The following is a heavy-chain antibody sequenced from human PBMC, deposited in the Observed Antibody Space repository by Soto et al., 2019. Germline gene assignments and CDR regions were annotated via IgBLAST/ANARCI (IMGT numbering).Heavy chain of an antibody. Sequence: GGSLRLSCAASGFTFSSYAMSWVRQTPGKGLEWVSDISGSGGFTHYADSVKGRFTISRDNSKNTLFLQMNNMRADDTAVYYCAKDHRYPSGCPDNWGQGALVTVSS. J-gene: IGHJ4*01. CDR3: AKDHRYPSGCPDN. V-gene: IGHV3-23*01. CDR2: ISGSGGFT. D-gene: IGHD6-19*01. CDR1: GFTFSSYA.